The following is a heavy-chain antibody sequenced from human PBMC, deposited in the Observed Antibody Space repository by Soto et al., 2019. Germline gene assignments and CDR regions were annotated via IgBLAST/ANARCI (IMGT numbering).Heavy chain of an antibody. Sequence: GASVKVSCKASGGTFSSYTISWVRQAPGQGLEWMGRIIPILGIANYAQKFQGRVTITADKSTSTAYMELSSLRSEDTAVYYCARDLGYYYDSSGSGDYWGQGTLVTVSS. V-gene: IGHV1-69*04. CDR3: ARDLGYYYDSSGSGDY. CDR2: IIPILGIA. CDR1: GGTFSSYT. D-gene: IGHD3-22*01. J-gene: IGHJ4*02.